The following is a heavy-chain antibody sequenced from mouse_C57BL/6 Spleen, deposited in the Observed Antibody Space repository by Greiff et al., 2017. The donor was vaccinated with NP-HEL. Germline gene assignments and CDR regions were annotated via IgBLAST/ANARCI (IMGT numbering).Heavy chain of an antibody. CDR2: IDPETGGT. J-gene: IGHJ1*03. D-gene: IGHD1-1*01. Sequence: VKLMESGAELVRPGASVTLSCKASGYTFTDYEMHWVKQTPVHGLEWIGAIDPETGGTAYNQKFKGKAILTADKSSSTAYMELRSLTSEDSAVYYCTRWNYGSSYRTSWYFDVWGTGTTVTVSS. CDR3: TRWNYGSSYRTSWYFDV. V-gene: IGHV1-15*01. CDR1: GYTFTDYE.